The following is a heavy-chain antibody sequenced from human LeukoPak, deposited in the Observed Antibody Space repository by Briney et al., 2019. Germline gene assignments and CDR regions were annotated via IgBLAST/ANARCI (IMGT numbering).Heavy chain of an antibody. J-gene: IGHJ6*02. V-gene: IGHV3-30*04. Sequence: GGSLRLSCAASGFTFSNYAMHWVRQAPGKGLEWVAVISYDGSNKYYADFVKGRFTIFRDNSKNTLYLQMNSLRAEDTAVFYCARDARGDYEGGMDVWGQGTTVTVSS. CDR2: ISYDGSNK. D-gene: IGHD4-17*01. CDR3: ARDARGDYEGGMDV. CDR1: GFTFSNYA.